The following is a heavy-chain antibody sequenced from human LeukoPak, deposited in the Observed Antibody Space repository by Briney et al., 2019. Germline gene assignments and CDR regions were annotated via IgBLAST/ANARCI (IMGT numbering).Heavy chain of an antibody. CDR3: ARESYSSSWYDY. D-gene: IGHD6-13*01. CDR1: GYTFTGYY. J-gene: IGHJ4*02. CDR2: INPNSGGT. Sequence: ASVRVSCKASGYTFTGYYMHWVRQAPGQGLEWMGWINPNSGGTNYAQKFQGWVTITRDTSISTAYMELSRLRSDDTAVYYCARESYSSSWYDYWGQGTLVTVSS. V-gene: IGHV1-2*04.